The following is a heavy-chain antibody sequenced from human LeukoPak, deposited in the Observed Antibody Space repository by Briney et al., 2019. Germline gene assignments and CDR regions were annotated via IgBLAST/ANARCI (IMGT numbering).Heavy chain of an antibody. V-gene: IGHV3-20*04. CDR1: GFTFDDYG. J-gene: IGHJ6*04. CDR3: AELGITMIGGV. Sequence: GGSLRLSCAASGFTFDDYGMSWVRQAPGKGLEWVSGIDWNGGSTGYADSVKGRFTISRDNAKNSLYLQMNSLRAEDTAVYYCAELGITMIGGVWGKGTTVTISS. CDR2: IDWNGGST. D-gene: IGHD3-10*02.